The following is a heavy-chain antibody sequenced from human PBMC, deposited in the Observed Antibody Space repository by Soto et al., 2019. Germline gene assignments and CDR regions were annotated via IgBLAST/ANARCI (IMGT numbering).Heavy chain of an antibody. CDR1: GFTFTSNA. Sequence: QVQLVESGGGVVQPGTSLRLSCEASGFTFTSNAMYWVRQAPGKGLEWVALISYDGDNKYYADSVKGRFNISRDNSKNTLYLQMNSLRRDDTAVYYCAREPLEVDDSSGFDSWGQVTLFTVSS. V-gene: IGHV3-30-3*01. CDR3: AREPLEVDDSSGFDS. J-gene: IGHJ4*02. D-gene: IGHD3-22*01. CDR2: ISYDGDNK.